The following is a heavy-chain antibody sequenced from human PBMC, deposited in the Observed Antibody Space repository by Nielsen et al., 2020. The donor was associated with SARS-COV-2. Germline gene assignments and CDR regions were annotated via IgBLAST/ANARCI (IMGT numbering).Heavy chain of an antibody. Sequence: SETLSLTCAVYGGSFSGYDWSWIRQPPGKGLEWIGEINYSGGTNYSPSLKSRVIISIDTSKNQFSLRLRSVTAADTAVYYCARGQGRSIWEWGYYYHYMDVWGMGTTVIVSS. CDR2: INYSGGT. D-gene: IGHD6-13*01. CDR1: GGSFSGYD. CDR3: ARGQGRSIWEWGYYYHYMDV. V-gene: IGHV4-34*01. J-gene: IGHJ6*03.